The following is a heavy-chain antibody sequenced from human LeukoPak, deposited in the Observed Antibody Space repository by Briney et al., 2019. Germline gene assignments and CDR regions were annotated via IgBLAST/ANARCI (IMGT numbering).Heavy chain of an antibody. Sequence: SETLSLTCTVSGGSISSYYWSWIRQPPGKGLEWIGCIYYIHSGSTNYNPSLKSRVTISVDTSKNQFSLKLSSVTAADTAVYYCARDPYSGSYGDSYYYYMDVWGKGTTVTISS. CDR3: ARDPYSGSYGDSYYYYMDV. V-gene: IGHV4-59*12. CDR1: GGSISSYY. J-gene: IGHJ6*03. CDR2: IYYIHSGST. D-gene: IGHD1-26*01.